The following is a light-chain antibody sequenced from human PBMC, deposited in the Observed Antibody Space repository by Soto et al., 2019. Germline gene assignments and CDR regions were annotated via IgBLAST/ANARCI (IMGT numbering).Light chain of an antibody. CDR3: QHSYSSPT. V-gene: IGKV1-39*01. CDR2: AAS. CDR1: QNIFTY. Sequence: DIQVTQSPSSLSASVGDRVTITCRASQNIFTYLNWYQQSPGKAPNLLIYAASNLQSGVPSRFSGSGSGTDFTLTISSLQPEDFAIYYCQHSYSSPTFGQGTKLEIK. J-gene: IGKJ2*01.